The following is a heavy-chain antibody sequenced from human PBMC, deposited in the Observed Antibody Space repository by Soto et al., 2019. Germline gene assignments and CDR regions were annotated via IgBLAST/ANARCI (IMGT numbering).Heavy chain of an antibody. Sequence: ASAKVSCKASGYTFTSYDINWVRQATGQGLEWMGLINAGNGNTKYSQKFQGRVTLTRDTSASTAYMELSSLRSEDTAVYYCASCPKNCITSSPCCLFFDYWGQGTLVTVSS. J-gene: IGHJ4*02. V-gene: IGHV1-3*01. D-gene: IGHD3-10*01. CDR2: INAGNGNT. CDR3: ASCPKNCITSSPCCLFFDY. CDR1: GYTFTSYD.